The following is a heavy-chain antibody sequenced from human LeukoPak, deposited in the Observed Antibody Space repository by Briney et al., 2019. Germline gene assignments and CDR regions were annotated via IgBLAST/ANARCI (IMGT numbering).Heavy chain of an antibody. V-gene: IGHV1-2*02. J-gene: IGHJ4*02. CDR3: ARVGLYYDILTGYYDY. Sequence: GASVKVSCKASGYTFTGYYMHWVRQAPGQGLEWMGWINPNSGGTNYAQEFQGRVTMTRDTSISTAYMELSRLRSNDTAVYYCARVGLYYDILTGYYDYWGQGTLVTVSS. CDR1: GYTFTGYY. D-gene: IGHD3-9*01. CDR2: INPNSGGT.